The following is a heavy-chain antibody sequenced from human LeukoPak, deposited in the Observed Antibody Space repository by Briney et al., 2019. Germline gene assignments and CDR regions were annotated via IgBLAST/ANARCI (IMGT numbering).Heavy chain of an antibody. CDR1: GFTFDDYA. Sequence: GRSLRLSCAASGFTFDDYAMHWVRHAPGKGLGWVSGICWNSGSIGYADSVKGRFTISRDNAKSSLYLQMNSLRAEDTALYYCAKDVGSGSYYSPGGAFDIWGQGTMVTVSS. J-gene: IGHJ3*02. CDR2: ICWNSGSI. CDR3: AKDVGSGSYYSPGGAFDI. V-gene: IGHV3-9*01. D-gene: IGHD3-10*01.